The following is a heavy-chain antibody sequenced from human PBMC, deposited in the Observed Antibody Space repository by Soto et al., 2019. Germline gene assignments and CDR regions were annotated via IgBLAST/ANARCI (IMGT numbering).Heavy chain of an antibody. J-gene: IGHJ5*02. Sequence: QVQLVQSGAEVKKPGASVKVSCKASGYTFTSYYMHWVRQAPGQGLEWMGIINPSGGSTSYAQKFQGRVTMTRDTSTSTVYMELSSLRSEDTAMYYCARDSHLYYGSGSHYNWFDPWGQGTLVTVSS. D-gene: IGHD3-10*01. CDR2: INPSGGST. CDR1: GYTFTSYY. CDR3: ARDSHLYYGSGSHYNWFDP. V-gene: IGHV1-46*01.